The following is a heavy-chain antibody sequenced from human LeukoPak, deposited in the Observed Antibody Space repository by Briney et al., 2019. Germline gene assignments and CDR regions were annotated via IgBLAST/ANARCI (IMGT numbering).Heavy chain of an antibody. CDR3: VKDPDPRYCSSTSCSPI. CDR1: GFTFSSYA. J-gene: IGHJ3*02. CDR2: ISYDGSNK. D-gene: IGHD2-2*01. V-gene: IGHV3-30-3*01. Sequence: PGGSLRLSCAASGFTFSSYAMHWVRQAPGKGLEWVAVISYDGSNKYYADSVKGRFTISRDNSKNTLYLQMNSLRVGDTAVYYCVKDPDPRYCSSTSCSPIWGQGTMVTVSS.